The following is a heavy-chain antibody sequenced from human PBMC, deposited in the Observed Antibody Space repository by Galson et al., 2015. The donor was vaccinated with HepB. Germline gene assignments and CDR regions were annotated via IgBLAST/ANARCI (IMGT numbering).Heavy chain of an antibody. V-gene: IGHV1-8*01. CDR1: GYTFTSYD. J-gene: IGHJ5*02. CDR3: ARGGRQYCSSTSCQEDWFEDWFDP. Sequence: SVKVSCKASGYTFTSYDINWVRQATGQGLEWMGWMNPNSGNTGYAQKFQGRVTMTRNTSISTAYMELSSLRSEDTAVYYCARGGRQYCSSTSCQEDWFEDWFDPWGQGTLVTVSS. CDR2: MNPNSGNT. D-gene: IGHD2-2*01.